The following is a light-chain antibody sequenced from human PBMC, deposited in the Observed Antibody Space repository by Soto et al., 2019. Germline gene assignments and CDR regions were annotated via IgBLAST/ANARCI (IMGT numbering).Light chain of an antibody. Sequence: EIVLTQSPGTLSLSPGERATLSCRASQSVSSNYLAWYQQKPGQAPRLLIYGASSRATGIPDRFSGSGSGTDFTITINGLEPEDFAVYDCQQYGSSPLTFGGGTKVEIK. CDR2: GAS. J-gene: IGKJ4*01. CDR3: QQYGSSPLT. CDR1: QSVSSNY. V-gene: IGKV3-20*01.